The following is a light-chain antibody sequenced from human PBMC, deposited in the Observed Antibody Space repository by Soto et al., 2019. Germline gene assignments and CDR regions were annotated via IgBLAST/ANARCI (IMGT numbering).Light chain of an antibody. Sequence: DIVMTQSPDSLTVSLGERATINCKSSRSVLDNSDNKNYLAWYQQKSGQPPKLLIYWATTREFGVPDRFSGSGSGTDFTLTISSLQAEDVAVYYCQQYYSIPPTFGGGTKVEIK. CDR2: WAT. V-gene: IGKV4-1*01. J-gene: IGKJ4*01. CDR3: QQYYSIPPT. CDR1: RSVLDNSDNKNY.